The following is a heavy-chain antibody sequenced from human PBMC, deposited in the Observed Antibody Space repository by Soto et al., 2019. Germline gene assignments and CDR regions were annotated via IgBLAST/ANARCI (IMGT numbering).Heavy chain of an antibody. Sequence: QGQLVESGGGVVQPGTSLRLSGEAYGFIFSRYGMHWVRKAPGKGLEWVAVISYDGSNKYYAESVKGRFIISRDKSENTLYLQMNSLRAEDTAVYYCAKDLGSGKPYYYYAMAVWGQGTTVTVSS. CDR3: AKDLGSGKPYYYYAMAV. J-gene: IGHJ6*02. D-gene: IGHD3-10*01. CDR2: ISYDGSNK. CDR1: GFIFSRYG. V-gene: IGHV3-30*18.